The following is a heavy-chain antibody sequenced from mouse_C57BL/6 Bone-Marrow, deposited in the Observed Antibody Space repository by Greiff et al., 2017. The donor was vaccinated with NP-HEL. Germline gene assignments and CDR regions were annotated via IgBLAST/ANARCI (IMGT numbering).Heavy chain of an antibody. CDR3: ARRNSNPWFAY. Sequence: VKLMESGAELARPGASVKLSCKASGYTFTSYGISWVKQRTGQGLEWVGEIYPRSGNTYYNEKFKGKATLTADKSSSTAYMELRSLTSEDSAVYFCARRNSNPWFAYWGQGTLVTVSA. D-gene: IGHD2-5*01. CDR2: IYPRSGNT. V-gene: IGHV1-81*01. J-gene: IGHJ3*01. CDR1: GYTFTSYG.